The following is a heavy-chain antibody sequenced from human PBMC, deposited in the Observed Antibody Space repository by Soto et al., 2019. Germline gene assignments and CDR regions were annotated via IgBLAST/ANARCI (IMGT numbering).Heavy chain of an antibody. CDR2: IWYDGSNK. CDR1: GFTFSSYG. V-gene: IGHV3-33*01. J-gene: IGHJ4*02. Sequence: QVQLVESGGGVVQPGRSLRLSCAASGFTFSSYGMHWVRQAPGKGLEWVAVIWYDGSNKYYADSVKGRFTISRDNSKNTLYLQMNSMRAEDTAVYYCARDGGLYIWSYSLDYWGQGTLVTVSS. D-gene: IGHD1-26*01. CDR3: ARDGGLYIWSYSLDY.